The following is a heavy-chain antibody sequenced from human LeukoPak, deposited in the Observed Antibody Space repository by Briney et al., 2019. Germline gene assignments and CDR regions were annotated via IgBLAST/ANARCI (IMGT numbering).Heavy chain of an antibody. Sequence: PGGSLRLSCAASGFSVSRNYMTGVRQAPGEGLEWVSLIYSGGSTSYADSVKGRFTISRDNSKNTLYLQMNSLRAEDTAVYYCARKTDHQTGGDYWGQGTLVTVSS. CDR3: ARKTDHQTGGDY. CDR1: GFSVSRNY. J-gene: IGHJ4*02. V-gene: IGHV3-66*01. D-gene: IGHD1-1*01. CDR2: IYSGGST.